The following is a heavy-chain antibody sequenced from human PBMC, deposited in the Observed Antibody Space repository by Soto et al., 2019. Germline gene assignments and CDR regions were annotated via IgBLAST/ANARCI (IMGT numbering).Heavy chain of an antibody. Sequence: ASVKVSCKASGGTFSSYTISWVRQAPGQGPERMGRIIPILGIANYAQKFQGRVTITADKSTSTAYMEPSSLRSEDTAVYYCAREYSGYGGDAFDIWGQGTMVTVSS. CDR1: GGTFSSYT. CDR3: AREYSGYGGDAFDI. D-gene: IGHD5-12*01. CDR2: IIPILGIA. J-gene: IGHJ3*02. V-gene: IGHV1-69*04.